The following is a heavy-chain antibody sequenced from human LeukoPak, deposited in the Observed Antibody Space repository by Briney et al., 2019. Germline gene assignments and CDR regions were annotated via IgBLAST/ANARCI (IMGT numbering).Heavy chain of an antibody. CDR3: AKDLEYCSGGSCYEGYFDY. D-gene: IGHD2-15*01. Sequence: GGSLRLSCAASGFTFSSYGMHWVRQAPGKGLEWVAFIRYDGSNKYYADSVKGRFTISRDNSKNTLYLQMNSLKAEDTAVYYCAKDLEYCSGGSCYEGYFDYWGQGTLVTVSS. J-gene: IGHJ4*02. CDR1: GFTFSSYG. CDR2: IRYDGSNK. V-gene: IGHV3-30*02.